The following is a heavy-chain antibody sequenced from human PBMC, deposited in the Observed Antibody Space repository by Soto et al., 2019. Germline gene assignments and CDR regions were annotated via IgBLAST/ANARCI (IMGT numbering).Heavy chain of an antibody. CDR1: GFTFSSYG. J-gene: IGHJ6*02. Sequence: GGSLTLSCAASGFTFSSYGMHWVRQAPGKGLEWVAVISYDGSNKYYADSVKGRFTISRDNSKNTLYLQMNSLRAEDTAVYYCSKGIREYTFLLYGMDVWGQGTKVTV. CDR3: SKGIREYTFLLYGMDV. CDR2: ISYDGSNK. D-gene: IGHD2-21*01. V-gene: IGHV3-30*18.